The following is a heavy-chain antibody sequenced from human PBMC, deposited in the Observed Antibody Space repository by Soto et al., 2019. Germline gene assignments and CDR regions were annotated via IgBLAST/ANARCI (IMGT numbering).Heavy chain of an antibody. CDR3: ARFPVWFGEYSVDY. V-gene: IGHV4-39*01. CDR1: GDSINSDNYY. CDR2: IYYRGNT. D-gene: IGHD3-10*01. J-gene: IGHJ4*02. Sequence: LETLSLTCSVSGDSINSDNYYWGWTRQPPGKGLEWIGSIYYRGNTYYNPSLKTRVTISLDTSKSQFSLKLNSVTAADTAVYYCARFPVWFGEYSVDYWGQGTLVTVSS.